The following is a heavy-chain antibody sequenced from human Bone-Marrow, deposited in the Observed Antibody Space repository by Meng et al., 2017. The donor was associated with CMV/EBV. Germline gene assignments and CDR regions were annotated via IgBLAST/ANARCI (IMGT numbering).Heavy chain of an antibody. Sequence: SVKVSCKASGFTFTSSAVQWVRQARGQRLEWIGWIVVGSGNTNYAQKFQGRVTITADKSTSTAYMELSSLRSEDTAVYYCAKELTNFGVVIGFDAFDIWGQGTMVTVSS. CDR1: GFTFTSSA. J-gene: IGHJ3*02. CDR3: AKELTNFGVVIGFDAFDI. D-gene: IGHD3-3*01. V-gene: IGHV1-58*01. CDR2: IVVGSGNT.